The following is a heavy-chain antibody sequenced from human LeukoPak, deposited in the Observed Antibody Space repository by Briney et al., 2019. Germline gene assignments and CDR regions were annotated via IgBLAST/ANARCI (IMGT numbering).Heavy chain of an antibody. CDR2: ISSSGSTI. V-gene: IGHV3-48*03. CDR1: GFTFSRYE. D-gene: IGHD3-22*01. J-gene: IGHJ4*02. Sequence: GGSLRLSCAASGFTFSRYEMNWVRQAPGKGLEWVSYISSSGSTIYYADSVKGRFTISRDNAKNSLYLQMNSLRAEDTAVYYCARDRRYYYDSSGSPLVGGQGTLVTVSS. CDR3: ARDRRYYYDSSGSPLV.